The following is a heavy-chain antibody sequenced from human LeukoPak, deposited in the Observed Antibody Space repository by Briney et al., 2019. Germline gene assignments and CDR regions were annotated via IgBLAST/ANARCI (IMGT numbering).Heavy chain of an antibody. V-gene: IGHV4-31*03. Sequence: PSETLSLTCTVSGVSISSSSYYWGWIRQPPGKGLEWIGYIYYTGITSYNPSLKSRVTMSVDTSMNQLSLKLTSLTAADTAVYYCAASSGVTLGRFWGQGTLVTVSS. D-gene: IGHD3-16*01. CDR1: GVSISSSSYY. J-gene: IGHJ4*02. CDR2: IYYTGIT. CDR3: AASSGVTLGRF.